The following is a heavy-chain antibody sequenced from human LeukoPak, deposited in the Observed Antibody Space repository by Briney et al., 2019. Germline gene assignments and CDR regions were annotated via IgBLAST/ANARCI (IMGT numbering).Heavy chain of an antibody. CDR3: ARSGVANYYYMDV. J-gene: IGHJ6*03. V-gene: IGHV4-4*07. CDR2: IYTTGST. Sequence: SETLSLTCTVSGGSISSYYWSWIRQPAGKGLEWIGRIYTTGSTNYNPSLKSRATMSVDTSKNQFSLKLNSVTAADTAVYYCARSGVANYYYMDVWGKGTTVTVSS. D-gene: IGHD7-27*01. CDR1: GGSISSYY.